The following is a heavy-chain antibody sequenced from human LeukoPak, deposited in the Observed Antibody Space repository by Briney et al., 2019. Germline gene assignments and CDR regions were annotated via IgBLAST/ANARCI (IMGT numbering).Heavy chain of an antibody. CDR1: GFTFSSYA. CDR2: ISGSGGST. CDR3: ARDLQWELLWGVDY. V-gene: IGHV3-23*01. J-gene: IGHJ4*02. Sequence: GGSLRLSCAASGFTFSSYAMSWVRQAPGKGLEWVSAISGSGGSTYYADSVKGRFTISRDNSKNTLYLQMNSLRAEDTAVYYCARDLQWELLWGVDYWGQGTLVTVSS. D-gene: IGHD1-26*01.